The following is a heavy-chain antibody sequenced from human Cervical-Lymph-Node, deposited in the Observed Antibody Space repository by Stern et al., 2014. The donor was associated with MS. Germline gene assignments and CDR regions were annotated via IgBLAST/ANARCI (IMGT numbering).Heavy chain of an antibody. CDR3: AKDLVMRLSWPSWGTDF. Sequence: MQLVESGGGVVQPGGSLRLSCVASGFPFSDYGMHWVRQAPGKGLAWVAGMSYNGNSKYYADSVKGRFTISRDNSKSTLYLEASSLRPDDTAVYYCAKDLVMRLSWPSWGTDFWGQGSLVIVSS. CDR1: GFPFSDYG. V-gene: IGHV3-30*18. CDR2: MSYNGNSK. D-gene: IGHD7-27*01. J-gene: IGHJ4*02.